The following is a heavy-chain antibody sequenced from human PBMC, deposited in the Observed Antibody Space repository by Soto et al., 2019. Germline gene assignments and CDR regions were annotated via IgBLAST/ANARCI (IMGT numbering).Heavy chain of an antibody. Sequence: GESLKISCKVSGYKFTTFWLNWVRQTPGKGLEWLGRIDPTDSFTNYSPPFEGHVTISVDRSISTAYLQWNSLQASDTAIYYCARPASGGSRDAFDVWGQGTTVTVSS. CDR1: GYKFTTFW. CDR2: IDPTDSFT. V-gene: IGHV5-10-1*01. D-gene: IGHD2-15*01. CDR3: ARPASGGSRDAFDV. J-gene: IGHJ3*01.